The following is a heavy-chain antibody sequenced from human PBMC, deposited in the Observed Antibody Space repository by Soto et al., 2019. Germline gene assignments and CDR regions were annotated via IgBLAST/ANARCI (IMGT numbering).Heavy chain of an antibody. J-gene: IGHJ4*02. CDR1: GGTFSSYA. D-gene: IGHD4-17*01. Sequence: AASVKVSCKASGGTFSSYAISWVRQAPGQGLEWMGGIIPIFGTANYAQKFQGRVTITADESTSTAYMELSSLRSEDTAVYYCARGGYYGDYNFDYWGQGTLVTVSS. CDR2: IIPIFGTA. CDR3: ARGGYYGDYNFDY. V-gene: IGHV1-69*13.